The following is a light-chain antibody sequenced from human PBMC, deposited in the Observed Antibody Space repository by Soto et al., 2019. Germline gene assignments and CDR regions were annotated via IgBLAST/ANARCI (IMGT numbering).Light chain of an antibody. CDR2: DPS. J-gene: IGKJ1*01. CDR3: QQDNSYSKT. CDR1: QSISSW. V-gene: IGKV1-5*01. Sequence: DIQMTQSPSTLSASVGDRVTITCRASQSISSWLAWYQQKPGKAPKLLIYDPSSLESGIPSRFSGSGSGTGFTFTTSSLQPDDFATDDCQQDNSYSKTFGQGTKVEVE.